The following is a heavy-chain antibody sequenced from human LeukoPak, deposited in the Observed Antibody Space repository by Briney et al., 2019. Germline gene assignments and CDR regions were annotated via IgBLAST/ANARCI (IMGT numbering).Heavy chain of an antibody. J-gene: IGHJ6*03. V-gene: IGHV1-8*01. D-gene: IGHD6-19*01. CDR3: ARGPQWRGDYYYIDV. CDR2: MNPNSGNT. CDR1: GCTFTNFD. Sequence: GASVKVSCKASGCTFTNFDINWVRQATGQGLGWMGWMNPNSGNTGYAQKFQGRVTMTMNTSITTAYMELSSLISEDTAVYYCARGPQWRGDYYYIDVWGRGTTVTVSS.